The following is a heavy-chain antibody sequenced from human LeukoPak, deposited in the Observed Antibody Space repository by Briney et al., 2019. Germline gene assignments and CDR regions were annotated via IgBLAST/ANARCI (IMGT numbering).Heavy chain of an antibody. V-gene: IGHV4-39*07. J-gene: IGHJ4*02. D-gene: IGHD1-26*01. CDR2: IYHSGST. CDR1: GGSIISSSFW. Sequence: ETSETLSLTCTISGGSIISSSFWWGWIRQPPGKGLEWIGNIYHSGSTYYNPSLKSRVTISVDTSKNQFSLKLSSVTAADTAVYYCARGYREYSGSYYTYYFDYWGQGTLVTVSS. CDR3: ARGYREYSGSYYTYYFDY.